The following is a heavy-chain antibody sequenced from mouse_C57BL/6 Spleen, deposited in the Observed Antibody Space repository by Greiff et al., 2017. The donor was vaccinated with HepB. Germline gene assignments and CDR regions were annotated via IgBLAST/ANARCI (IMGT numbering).Heavy chain of an antibody. D-gene: IGHD2-4*01. CDR3: ARKGDYGDWYFDV. V-gene: IGHV2-2*01. Sequence: QVHVKQSGPGLVQPSQSLSITCTVSGFSLTSYGVHWVRQSPGKGLEWLGVIWSGGSTDYNAAFISRLSISKDNSKSQVFFKMNSLQADDTAIYYCARKGDYGDWYFDVWGTGTTVTVSS. CDR2: IWSGGST. CDR1: GFSLTSYG. J-gene: IGHJ1*03.